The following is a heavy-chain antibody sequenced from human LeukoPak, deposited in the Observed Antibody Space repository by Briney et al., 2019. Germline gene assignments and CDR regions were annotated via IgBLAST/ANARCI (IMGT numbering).Heavy chain of an antibody. Sequence: GESLKISCKGSGYSFSTYWIGWVRQMPGKGLEWMGSIYPGDSDTRYSPSFQSQVTISADKSISTAYLQWSSLKASDTAMYYCARELSSSVDYWGQGTLVTVSS. CDR1: GYSFSTYW. D-gene: IGHD2-2*01. CDR3: ARELSSSVDY. V-gene: IGHV5-51*01. CDR2: IYPGDSDT. J-gene: IGHJ4*02.